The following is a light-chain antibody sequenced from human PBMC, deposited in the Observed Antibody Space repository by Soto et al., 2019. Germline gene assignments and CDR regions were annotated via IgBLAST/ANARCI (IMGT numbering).Light chain of an antibody. J-gene: IGKJ1*01. V-gene: IGKV1-39*01. Sequence: DIQMTQSPSSLSSSVGDIVTITCRASQSIISYLNWYQQKPGKAPKLLIYAASSLQSGVPSRFSGSGYGTDFTLTITSLQSEDFAIYYCQQSYSSPRTFGQGTKVDI. CDR1: QSIISY. CDR3: QQSYSSPRT. CDR2: AAS.